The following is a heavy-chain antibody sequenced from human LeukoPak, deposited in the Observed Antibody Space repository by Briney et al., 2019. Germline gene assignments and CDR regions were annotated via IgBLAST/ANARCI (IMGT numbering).Heavy chain of an antibody. CDR2: ISYDGSNK. V-gene: IGHV3-30*18. CDR1: GFTFSSYG. D-gene: IGHD2-15*01. Sequence: GRSLRLSCAASGFTFSSYGMHWVRQAPGKGLEWVAVISYDGSNKYYADSVKVRFTISRDNSKNTLYLQMNSLRAEDTAVYYCAKGVRYCSGGSCYSPTNWFDPWGQGTLVTVSS. J-gene: IGHJ5*02. CDR3: AKGVRYCSGGSCYSPTNWFDP.